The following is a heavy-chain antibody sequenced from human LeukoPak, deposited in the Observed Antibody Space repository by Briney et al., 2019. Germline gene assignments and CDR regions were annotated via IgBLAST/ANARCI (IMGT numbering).Heavy chain of an antibody. J-gene: IGHJ4*02. CDR3: AKYHFGPPYYYDSSTDY. V-gene: IGHV3-23*01. Sequence: PGGSLRLSCAASGFTFSSYAMSWVRQAPGKGLGWVSAISGSGGSTYYADSVKGRFTISRDNSKNTLYLQMNSLRAEDTAVYSCAKYHFGPPYYYDSSTDYWGQGTLVTVSS. D-gene: IGHD3-22*01. CDR2: ISGSGGST. CDR1: GFTFSSYA.